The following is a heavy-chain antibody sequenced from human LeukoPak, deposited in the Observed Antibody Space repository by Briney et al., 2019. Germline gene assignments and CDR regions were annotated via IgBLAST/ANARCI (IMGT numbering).Heavy chain of an antibody. Sequence: GGSLRLSCAASGFTFSSYSMNWVRQAPGKGLERVSGISGSGGSTYYADSVKGRFTISRDNSKNTLYLQMDSLRAEDTALYYCAKARYSSGWYFGAWGQGTLVTVSS. CDR2: ISGSGGST. CDR1: GFTFSSYS. V-gene: IGHV3-23*01. D-gene: IGHD6-19*01. CDR3: AKARYSSGWYFGA. J-gene: IGHJ5*02.